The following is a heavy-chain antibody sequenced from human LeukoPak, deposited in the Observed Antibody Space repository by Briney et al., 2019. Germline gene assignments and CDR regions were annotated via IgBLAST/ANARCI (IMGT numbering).Heavy chain of an antibody. J-gene: IGHJ3*02. Sequence: VKVSCKTSVYTLIRYFMHAVRQAPGQGVDGMGGIYPNSGCTNYAQKFQGRVTMTRDTSISTAYMEVSSLRSDDTAVYYCARETRFVLIADAFDIWGEGTMVTVSS. CDR3: ARETRFVLIADAFDI. CDR2: IYPNSGCT. V-gene: IGHV1-2*02. D-gene: IGHD2-21*01. CDR1: VYTLIRYF.